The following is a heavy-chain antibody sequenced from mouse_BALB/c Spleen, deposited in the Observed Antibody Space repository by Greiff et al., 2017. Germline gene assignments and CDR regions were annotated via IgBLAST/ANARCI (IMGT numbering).Heavy chain of an antibody. CDR1: GFTFSSYA. CDR3: GRDYYGNPYYLDY. V-gene: IGHV5-6-5*01. Sequence: EVKLVESGGGLVKPGGSLKLSCAASGFTFSSYAMSWVRQTPEKRLEWVASISSGGSTYYPDSVKGRFTISRDNARNILYLQMSSLRSEDTAMYYWGRDYYGNPYYLDYWGQGTTLTVSS. D-gene: IGHD2-1*01. J-gene: IGHJ2*01. CDR2: ISSGGST.